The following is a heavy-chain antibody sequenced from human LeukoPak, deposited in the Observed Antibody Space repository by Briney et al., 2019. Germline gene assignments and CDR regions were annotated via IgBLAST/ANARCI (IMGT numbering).Heavy chain of an antibody. CDR1: GYTFTSYY. CDR3: ASYLISSTKYYYYGMDV. V-gene: IGHV1-69*13. D-gene: IGHD1-14*01. CDR2: IIPIFGTA. J-gene: IGHJ6*02. Sequence: SVKVSCKASGYTFTSYYMHWVRQAPGQGLEWMGGIIPIFGTANYAQKFQGRVTITADESTSTAYMELSSLRSEDTAVYYCASYLISSTKYYYYGMDVWGQGTTVTVSS.